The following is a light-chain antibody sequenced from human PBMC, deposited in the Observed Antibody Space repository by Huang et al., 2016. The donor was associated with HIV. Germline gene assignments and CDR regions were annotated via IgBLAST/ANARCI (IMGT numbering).Light chain of an antibody. CDR2: GAS. CDR1: QTVTRRS. J-gene: IGKJ2*01. Sequence: EIVLTQSPGTLSLSPGERATLSCRANQTVTRRSLAWYQQRPGQAPRLLISGASSRNTGIPDRFSGSGSGTDFALTISGLEPEDFVIYYCHQYGRSPPTFGRGTKLEIK. V-gene: IGKV3-20*01. CDR3: HQYGRSPPT.